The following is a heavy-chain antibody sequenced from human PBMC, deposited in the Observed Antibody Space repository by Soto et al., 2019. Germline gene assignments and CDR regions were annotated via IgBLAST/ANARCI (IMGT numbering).Heavy chain of an antibody. CDR2: INHSGST. V-gene: IGHV4-34*01. CDR3: ARGPKLTYCSGGSCGERDSDY. CDR1: GGSFSGYY. D-gene: IGHD2-15*01. Sequence: SETLSLTCAVYGGSFSGYYWSWIRQPPGKGLEWIGEINHSGSTNYNPSLKSRVTISVDTSKNQFSLKLSSVTAADTAVYYCARGPKLTYCSGGSCGERDSDYWGQGTLVTVSS. J-gene: IGHJ4*02.